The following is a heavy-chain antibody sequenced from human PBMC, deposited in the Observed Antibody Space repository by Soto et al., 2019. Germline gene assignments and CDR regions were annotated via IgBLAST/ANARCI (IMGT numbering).Heavy chain of an antibody. CDR3: ARGLTYYDILTGYSLPLDV. CDR1: GGSISSGDYY. CDR2: IYYSGST. Sequence: KPSETLSLTCTVSGGSISSGDYYWSWIRQPPGKGLEWIGYIYYSGSTYYNPSLKSRVTISVDTSKNQFSLKLTSVTAAATAVYYCARGLTYYDILTGYSLPLDVWSQGTTVTVSS. J-gene: IGHJ6*02. V-gene: IGHV4-30-4*01. D-gene: IGHD3-9*01.